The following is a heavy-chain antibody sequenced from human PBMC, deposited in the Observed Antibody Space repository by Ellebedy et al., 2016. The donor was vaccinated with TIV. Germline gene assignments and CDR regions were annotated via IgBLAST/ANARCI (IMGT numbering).Heavy chain of an antibody. CDR1: GDSITVNY. D-gene: IGHD6-13*01. Sequence: SETLSLTCTVSGDSITVNYWSWIRQPPGKGLEWIGYLYYNGNNFYNPSLNNRVTISGDMSKNQFSLKLSSVTAADTALYFCARDIGAAGPVSVTFVGGMDVWGQGTTVLVSS. J-gene: IGHJ6*02. CDR2: LYYNGNN. CDR3: ARDIGAAGPVSVTFVGGMDV. V-gene: IGHV4-59*01.